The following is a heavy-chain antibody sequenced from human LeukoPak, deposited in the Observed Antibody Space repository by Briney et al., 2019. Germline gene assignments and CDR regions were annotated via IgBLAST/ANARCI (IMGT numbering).Heavy chain of an antibody. V-gene: IGHV3-30-3*01. J-gene: IGHJ6*03. CDR1: GFTFSSYA. Sequence: GGSLRLSCAASGFTFSSYAMHWVRQAPGKGLEWVAVISYDGSNKYYADSVKGRFTISRDNSKNTLYLQMNSLRAEDTAVYYCARTSYGGKGAGYMDVWGKGTTVTVSS. CDR3: ARTSYGGKGAGYMDV. D-gene: IGHD4-23*01. CDR2: ISYDGSNK.